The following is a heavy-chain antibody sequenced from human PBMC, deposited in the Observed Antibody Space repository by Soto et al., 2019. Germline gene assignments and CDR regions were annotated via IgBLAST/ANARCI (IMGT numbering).Heavy chain of an antibody. D-gene: IGHD3-22*01. V-gene: IGHV3-15*07. Sequence: GGSLRLSCAASGFTFSNAWMNWVRQAPGKGLEWVGRIKSKTDGGTTDYAAPVKGRFTISRDDSKNTLYLQMNSLKTEDTAVYYCTTDHLNYYDSSGYYHDAFDIWGQGTMVTVSS. CDR2: IKSKTDGGTT. J-gene: IGHJ3*02. CDR1: GFTFSNAW. CDR3: TTDHLNYYDSSGYYHDAFDI.